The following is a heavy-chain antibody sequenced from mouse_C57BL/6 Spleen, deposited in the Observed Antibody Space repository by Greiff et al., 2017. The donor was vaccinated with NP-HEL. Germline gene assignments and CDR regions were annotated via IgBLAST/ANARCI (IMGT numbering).Heavy chain of an antibody. D-gene: IGHD1-1*01. Sequence: QVQLQQPGAELVRPGSSVKLSCKASGYTFTSYWMDWVKQRPGQGLEWIGNIYPSDSETHYNQKFKDKATLTVDKSSSTAYMQLSSLTSEDSAVYYCARCHGSSYGYFDVWGTGTTVTVSS. J-gene: IGHJ1*03. CDR3: ARCHGSSYGYFDV. V-gene: IGHV1-61*01. CDR2: IYPSDSET. CDR1: GYTFTSYW.